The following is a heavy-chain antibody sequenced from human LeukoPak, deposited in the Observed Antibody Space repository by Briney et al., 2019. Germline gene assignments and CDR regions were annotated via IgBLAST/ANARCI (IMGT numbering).Heavy chain of an antibody. CDR1: GFTFSSYG. Sequence: GGSLRLSCAASGFTFSSYGMHWVRQAPGKGLEWVAVIWYDGSNKYYADSVKGRFTISRDNSKNTLYLQMNSLRAEDTAVYYCARGSLVDTAVDYWGQGTLVTVSS. CDR3: ARGSLVDTAVDY. J-gene: IGHJ4*02. V-gene: IGHV3-33*01. D-gene: IGHD5-18*01. CDR2: IWYDGSNK.